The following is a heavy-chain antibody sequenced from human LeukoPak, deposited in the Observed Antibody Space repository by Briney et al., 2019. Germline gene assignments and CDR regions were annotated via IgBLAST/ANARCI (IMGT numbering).Heavy chain of an antibody. CDR2: IYSSGTT. J-gene: IGHJ4*02. CDR1: GDSINSGNNY. CDR3: ARLLGGSGSPDY. V-gene: IGHV4-61*09. D-gene: IGHD3-10*01. Sequence: SETLSLTCTVSGDSINSGNNYWSWIRQPAGKGPEWIGHIYSSGTTNYNPSLKSRVTMSVDTSKNQFSLKLSSVTAADTAVYYCARLLGGSGSPDYWGQGTLVTVSS.